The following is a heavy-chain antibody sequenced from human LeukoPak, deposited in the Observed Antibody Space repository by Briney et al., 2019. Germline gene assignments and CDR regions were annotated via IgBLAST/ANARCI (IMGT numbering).Heavy chain of an antibody. CDR3: SSTSCPMCGMDV. Sequence: GGSLRLSCAASGFTVSSNYMSWVRQAPGKGLEWVSVIYSGGSTYYAASVKGRFTISRDNSKNTLYLQMNSLRAEDTAVYYCSSTSCPMCGMDVWGQGTTVTVSS. CDR2: IYSGGST. D-gene: IGHD2-2*01. CDR1: GFTVSSNY. V-gene: IGHV3-66*02. J-gene: IGHJ6*02.